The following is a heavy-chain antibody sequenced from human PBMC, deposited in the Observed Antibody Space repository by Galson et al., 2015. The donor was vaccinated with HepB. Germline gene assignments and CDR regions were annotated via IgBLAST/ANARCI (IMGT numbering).Heavy chain of an antibody. Sequence: LSLTCAVYGGSFSGYYWSWIRQPPGKGLEWIGEINHSGSTNYNPSLKSRVTISIDTSKNQFSLKLTSVTAADTAVYYCARTGDIMLVVAATPSPYYYNGMDVWGQGTTVTVSS. J-gene: IGHJ6*02. CDR2: INHSGST. CDR1: GGSFSGYY. CDR3: ARTGDIMLVVAATPSPYYYNGMDV. V-gene: IGHV4-34*01. D-gene: IGHD2-15*01.